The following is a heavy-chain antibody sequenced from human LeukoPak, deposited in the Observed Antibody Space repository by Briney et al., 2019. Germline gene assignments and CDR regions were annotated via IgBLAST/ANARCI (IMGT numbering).Heavy chain of an antibody. CDR3: AKAPVTTCSGAYCLPFDY. CDR1: GFTLSSYA. J-gene: IGHJ4*02. V-gene: IGHV3-23*01. CDR2: ISVSGNT. Sequence: PGGSLRLSCAASGFTLSSYAMSWVRQGPGKGLEWVSAISVSGNTYHADSVKGRFTISRDSSKNTLYLQMNSLRAEDAAVYYCAKAPVTTCSGAYCLPFDYGGQGTLVTVSS. D-gene: IGHD2-15*01.